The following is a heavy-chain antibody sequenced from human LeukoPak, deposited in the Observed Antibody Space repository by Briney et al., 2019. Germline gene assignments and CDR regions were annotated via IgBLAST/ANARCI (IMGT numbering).Heavy chain of an antibody. J-gene: IGHJ4*02. CDR1: GFTFSSYG. CDR2: ISYDGSNK. V-gene: IGHV3-30*18. CDR3: AKDWMATTPPFGY. Sequence: GRSLRLSCAASGFTFSSYGMHWVRQAPGKGLEWVAVISYDGSNKYYADSVKGRFTISRDNSKNTLSLQMNSLRAEDTAVYYCAKDWMATTPPFGYWGQGTLVTVSS. D-gene: IGHD5-24*01.